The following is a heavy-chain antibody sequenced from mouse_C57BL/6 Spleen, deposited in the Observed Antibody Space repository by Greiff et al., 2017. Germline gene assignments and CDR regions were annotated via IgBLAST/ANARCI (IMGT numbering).Heavy chain of an antibody. CDR2: IYPGDGDT. Sequence: VQLQQSGPELVKPGASVKISCKASGYAFSSSWMNWVKQRPGKGLEWIGRIYPGDGDTNYNGKFKGKATLTADKSSSTAYMQLSSLTSEDSAVYFCARREVYYGSSDVWGTGTTVTVSS. V-gene: IGHV1-82*01. J-gene: IGHJ1*03. CDR1: GYAFSSSW. CDR3: ARREVYYGSSDV. D-gene: IGHD1-1*01.